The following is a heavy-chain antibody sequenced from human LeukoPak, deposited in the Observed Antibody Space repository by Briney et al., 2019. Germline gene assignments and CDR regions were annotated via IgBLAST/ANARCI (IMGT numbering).Heavy chain of an antibody. CDR3: ARERPPALDY. J-gene: IGHJ4*02. Sequence: SETLSLTCTVSGGSISSGGYYWSWIRQHPGKGLEWIGYIYYSGSTYYNPSLKSRVTISVDTSKNQFSLKLSSVTAADTAVYYCARERPPALDYWGQGTLGTVSS. CDR2: IYYSGST. V-gene: IGHV4-31*03. D-gene: IGHD2-2*01. CDR1: GGSISSGGYY.